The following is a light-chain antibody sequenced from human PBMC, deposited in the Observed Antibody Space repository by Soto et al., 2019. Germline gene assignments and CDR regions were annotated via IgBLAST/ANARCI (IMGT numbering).Light chain of an antibody. J-gene: IGLJ1*01. CDR1: RSDIGGYSH. Sequence: QSVLTQPASVSGSPGQSITVSCTGTRSDIGGYSHVSWYQQHPDKVPKLIIYEVRNRPSGVYNRFSASKSGSTASLTISGRQAEDEADYYCSSYTSSGTYVFGTGTKLTVL. CDR2: EVR. V-gene: IGLV2-14*03. CDR3: SSYTSSGTYV.